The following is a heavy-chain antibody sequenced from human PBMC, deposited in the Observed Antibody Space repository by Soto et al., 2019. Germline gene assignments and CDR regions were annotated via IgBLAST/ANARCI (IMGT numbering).Heavy chain of an antibody. Sequence: GGSLRLSCTASGFTFSTYSMNWVGRAPGKGLEWVSSISSSSTYIFYADSVKGRFTISRDNAKNSLHLQMNSLRAEDTAVYYCAREVAGSYGKDYWGQGTLVTVSS. V-gene: IGHV3-21*01. CDR3: AREVAGSYGKDY. J-gene: IGHJ4*02. D-gene: IGHD6-19*01. CDR1: GFTFSTYS. CDR2: ISSSSTYI.